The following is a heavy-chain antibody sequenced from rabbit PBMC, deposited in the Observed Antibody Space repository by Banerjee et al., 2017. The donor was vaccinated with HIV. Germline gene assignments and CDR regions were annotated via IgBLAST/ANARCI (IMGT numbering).Heavy chain of an antibody. D-gene: IGHD6-1*01. V-gene: IGHV1S40*01. CDR2: IYIDGSGSA. CDR3: ARKLSL. CDR1: GFSFSSGYV. Sequence: QSLEESGGDLVKPGASLTLTCTASGFSFSSGYVMCWVRQAPGKGLEWIGCIYIDGSGSACYANWAKGRFTISKTSSTTVTLQMTSLTAADTATYFCARKLSLWGQGTLFTVS. J-gene: IGHJ4*01.